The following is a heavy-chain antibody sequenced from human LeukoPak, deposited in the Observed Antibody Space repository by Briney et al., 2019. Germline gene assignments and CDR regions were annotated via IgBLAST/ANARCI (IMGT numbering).Heavy chain of an antibody. CDR2: IYYSGST. V-gene: IGHV4-59*12. Sequence: PSETLSLTCTVSGGSISSYYWSWIRQPPGKGLEWIGYIYYSGSTYYNPSLKSRVTISVDTSKNQFSLKLSSVTAADTAVYYCARSIWFGELLYAFDIWGQGTMVTVSS. D-gene: IGHD3-10*01. CDR3: ARSIWFGELLYAFDI. J-gene: IGHJ3*02. CDR1: GGSISSYY.